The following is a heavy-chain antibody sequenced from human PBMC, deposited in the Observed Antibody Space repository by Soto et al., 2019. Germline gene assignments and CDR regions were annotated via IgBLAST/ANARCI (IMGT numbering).Heavy chain of an antibody. CDR1: GGSISSYY. J-gene: IGHJ3*02. V-gene: IGHV4-59*01. CDR3: ATLDYGDYVGFDI. CDR2: IYYSGST. Sequence: PSETLSLTCTVSGGSISSYYWSWIRQPPGKGLEWIGYIYYSGSTNYNPSLKSRVTISVDTSKNQFSLKLSSVTAADTAVYYCATLDYGDYVGFDIWGQGTMVTVSS. D-gene: IGHD4-17*01.